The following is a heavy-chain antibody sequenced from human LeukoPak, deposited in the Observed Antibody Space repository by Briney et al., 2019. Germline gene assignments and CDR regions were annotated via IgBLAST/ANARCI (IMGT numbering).Heavy chain of an antibody. CDR2: IYHSGST. J-gene: IGHJ4*02. D-gene: IGHD6-13*01. CDR3: AGGIAAAGTGGDY. Sequence: SETLSLTCTVSGYSISSGYYWGWIRQPPGKGLEWIGSIYHSGSTYYNPSLKSRVTISVDTSKNQFSLKLSSVTAADTAVYYCAGGIAAAGTGGDYWGQGTLVTVSS. V-gene: IGHV4-38-2*02. CDR1: GYSISSGYY.